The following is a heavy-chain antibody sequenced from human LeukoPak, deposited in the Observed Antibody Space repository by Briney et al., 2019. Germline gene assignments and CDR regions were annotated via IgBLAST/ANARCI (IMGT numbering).Heavy chain of an antibody. D-gene: IGHD1-26*01. CDR2: IHHSGTT. Sequence: SETLSLTCTVSGCSIISSTYYWRWIRQPPGKGLEWIGSIHHSGTTYYNPSLQSRVTISVDTSSNQFSLNLSSVTAADTAVYYCARHRYRYDAFDIWGQGTMVTVSS. CDR3: ARHRYRYDAFDI. V-gene: IGHV4-39*01. CDR1: GCSIISSTYY. J-gene: IGHJ3*02.